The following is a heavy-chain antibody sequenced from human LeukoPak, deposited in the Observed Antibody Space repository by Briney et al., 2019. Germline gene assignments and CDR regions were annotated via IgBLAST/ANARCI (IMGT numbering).Heavy chain of an antibody. CDR3: ARGRRIAARYYYYYMDV. CDR2: MNPNSGNT. D-gene: IGHD6-6*01. Sequence: ASVKVSCKASGYTFTSYDINWVRQATGQGLEWMGWMNPNSGNTGYAQKFQGRVTITRNTSISTAYMELSSLRSEDTAVYYCARGRRIAARYYYYYMDVWGKETTVTVSS. CDR1: GYTFTSYD. V-gene: IGHV1-8*03. J-gene: IGHJ6*03.